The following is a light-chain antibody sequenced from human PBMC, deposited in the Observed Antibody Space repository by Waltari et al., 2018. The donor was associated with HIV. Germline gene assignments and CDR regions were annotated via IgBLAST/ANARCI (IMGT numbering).Light chain of an antibody. CDR2: DNN. J-gene: IGLJ3*02. CDR1: SSTIAKTF. Sequence: QSVLTQPPSVSAAPGPKVTISCSGSSSTIAKTFVSWYKQRPGTAPKLLIYDNNKRPSGIPDRFSCSKSGTSATLGITGLQTGDEADYYCGTWDSSLSGVVFGGGTKLTVL. V-gene: IGLV1-51*01. CDR3: GTWDSSLSGVV.